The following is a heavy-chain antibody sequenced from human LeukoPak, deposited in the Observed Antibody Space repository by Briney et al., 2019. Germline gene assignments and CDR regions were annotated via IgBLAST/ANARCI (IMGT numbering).Heavy chain of an antibody. CDR3: ARPFTGDNGDNPVWYFVY. J-gene: IGHJ4*02. CDR1: GHTFTSYY. V-gene: IGHV1-46*01. CDR2: INPSGGTT. Sequence: VASVKVSCKASGHTFTSYYMHWVRQAPGQGFEWMGIINPSGGTTRYAQKFQGRVTMTRDTSTSTVYMELSSLRSEDTAVYYCARPFTGDNGDNPVWYFVYWGQGTLVTVSS. D-gene: IGHD4/OR15-4a*01.